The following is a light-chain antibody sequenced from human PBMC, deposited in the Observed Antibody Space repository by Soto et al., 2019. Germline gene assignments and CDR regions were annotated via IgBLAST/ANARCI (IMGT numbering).Light chain of an antibody. CDR1: QSISNS. CDR2: GAS. CDR3: QQYNNWPPRP. V-gene: IGKV3-15*01. Sequence: EIVMTQSPATLSVSPGERATLSCRASQSISNSLAWYQQKPGQAPSLLIYGASTRATGIPARFSGSGSGTEFTLTISSLQSEDSAVYYCQQYNNWPPRPFGQGTKLEIK. J-gene: IGKJ2*01.